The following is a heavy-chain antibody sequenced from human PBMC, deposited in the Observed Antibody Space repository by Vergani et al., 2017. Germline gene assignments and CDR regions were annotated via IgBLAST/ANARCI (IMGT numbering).Heavy chain of an antibody. CDR1: GFTFSSYG. CDR2: IWYDRSNK. V-gene: IGHV3-33*01. J-gene: IGHJ4*02. D-gene: IGHD5-18*01. CDR3: ASLDGNSYGFDY. Sequence: VQLVESGGGVVQPGRSLRLSCAASGFTFSSYGMHWVRQAPGKGLEWVAVIWYDRSNKYYADSVKGRFTISRDKSKNTLYLQMNSLRAEDTAVYYCASLDGNSYGFDYWGQGTLVTVAS.